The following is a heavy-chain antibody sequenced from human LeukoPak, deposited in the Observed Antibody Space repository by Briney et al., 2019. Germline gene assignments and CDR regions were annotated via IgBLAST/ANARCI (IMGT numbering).Heavy chain of an antibody. CDR1: GGSISSYY. V-gene: IGHV3-23*01. CDR2: IRRSGGST. Sequence: ETLSLTCTVSGGSISSYYWSWIRQPPGKGLEWVSGIRRSGGSTYYADSVKGRFTISRDNSKNTLYLQMNSLRAEDTAVYYCAKDSPDVYGSGWNYFDYWGQGTLVTVSS. CDR3: AKDSPDVYGSGWNYFDY. D-gene: IGHD6-19*01. J-gene: IGHJ4*02.